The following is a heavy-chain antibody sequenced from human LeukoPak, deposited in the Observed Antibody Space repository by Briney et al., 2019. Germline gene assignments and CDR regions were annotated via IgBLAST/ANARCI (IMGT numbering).Heavy chain of an antibody. Sequence: GGSLRLSCAASGFTFSSYAMSWVRQAPGKGLEWVSAISGSGRSTYYADSVKGRFTISRDNSKNTLYLQMNSLRVEDTAVYYCAKDLYPGRDGYPGRFDYWGQGTLVTVSS. D-gene: IGHD5-24*01. J-gene: IGHJ4*02. CDR2: ISGSGRST. CDR1: GFTFSSYA. CDR3: AKDLYPGRDGYPGRFDY. V-gene: IGHV3-23*01.